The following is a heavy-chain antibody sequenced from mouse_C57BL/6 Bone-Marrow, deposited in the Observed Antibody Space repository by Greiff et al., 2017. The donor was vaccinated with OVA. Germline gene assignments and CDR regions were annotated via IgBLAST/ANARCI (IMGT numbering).Heavy chain of an antibody. CDR3: TGGKTFYFDY. CDR1: GFTFSNYW. V-gene: IGHV6-3*01. J-gene: IGHJ2*01. CDR2: IRLKSDNYAT. D-gene: IGHD2-1*01. Sequence: EVQLVESGGGLVQPGGSMKLSCVASGFTFSNYWMNWVRQSPEKGLEWVAQIRLKSDNYATHYAESVKGRFTISRDDSKSSVYLQMNNLRAEDTGIYYCTGGKTFYFDYWGQGTTLTVSS.